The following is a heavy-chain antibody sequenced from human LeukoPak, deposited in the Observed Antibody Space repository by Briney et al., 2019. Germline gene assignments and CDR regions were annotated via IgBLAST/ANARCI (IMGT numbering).Heavy chain of an antibody. CDR2: IESDGTKE. Sequence: VGSLRLSCAASGFRFSSYDIHWVRQAPGKGLEWVTFIESDGTKEYYADSVKGRFTISRDNSKNTVYVQMNTLRAEDTAVYYCAKEGSGWYYLDYWGQGTVVTVSS. V-gene: IGHV3-30*02. D-gene: IGHD6-19*01. J-gene: IGHJ4*02. CDR3: AKEGSGWYYLDY. CDR1: GFRFSSYD.